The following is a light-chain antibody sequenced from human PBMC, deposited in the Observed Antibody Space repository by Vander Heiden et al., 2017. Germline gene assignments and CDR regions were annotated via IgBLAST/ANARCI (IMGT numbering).Light chain of an antibody. CDR2: DNS. CDR1: NIGSKS. V-gene: IGLV3-21*02. Sequence: SSVLTQPPSVSVSPGQPARITCGGNNIGSKSVHWYQQKPGQAPVLVVYDNSDRPSGIPERFSGSNSGNTATMTISRVEAGEEADYYCQVWDKSNDNPRVFGGGTKVTVL. J-gene: IGLJ3*02. CDR3: QVWDKSNDNPRV.